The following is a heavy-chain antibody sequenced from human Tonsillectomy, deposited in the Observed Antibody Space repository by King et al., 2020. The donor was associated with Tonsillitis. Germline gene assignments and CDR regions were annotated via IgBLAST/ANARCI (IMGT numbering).Heavy chain of an antibody. D-gene: IGHD1-14*01. CDR1: GGSISSYY. J-gene: IGHJ4*02. CDR2: IFYSGNT. CDR3: ASDLYRANHVDY. Sequence: QLQESGPGLVKPSETLSLTCSVSGGSISSYYWSWIRQPPGKGLEWIGYIFYSGNTNDNHSLKSRVTISVDTSKNQFALKLSSVTAADTAVYYCASDLYRANHVDYWRQGTLLTVSS. V-gene: IGHV4-59*01.